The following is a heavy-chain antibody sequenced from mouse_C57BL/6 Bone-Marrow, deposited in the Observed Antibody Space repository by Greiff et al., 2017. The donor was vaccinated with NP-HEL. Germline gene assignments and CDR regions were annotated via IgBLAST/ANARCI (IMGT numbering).Heavy chain of an antibody. CDR2: IHPNSGST. D-gene: IGHD2-13*01. CDR3: ARPSSTMVTRGFAY. Sequence: VQLQQPGAELVKPGASVKLSCKASGYTFPSYWMHWVKQRPGQGLEWIGMIHPNSGSTNYNEKFKSKATLTVDKSSSTAYMQLSSLTSEDSAVYYCARPSSTMVTRGFAYWGQGTLVTVSA. CDR1: GYTFPSYW. V-gene: IGHV1-64*01. J-gene: IGHJ3*01.